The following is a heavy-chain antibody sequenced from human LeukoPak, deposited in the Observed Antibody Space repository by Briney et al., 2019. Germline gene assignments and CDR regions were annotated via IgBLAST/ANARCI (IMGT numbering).Heavy chain of an antibody. CDR3: ARYDSSVVGAFDI. D-gene: IGHD3-22*01. J-gene: IGHJ3*02. V-gene: IGHV4-31*03. Sequence: PSETLSLTCTVSGGSINSGGCYWSWIRQHPGKGLEWIGYIYYSGSTYFNPSLKSRVTISVDTSENQFSLKLSSVTAADTAVYYCARYDSSVVGAFDIWGQGTVVTASS. CDR2: IYYSGST. CDR1: GGSINSGGCY.